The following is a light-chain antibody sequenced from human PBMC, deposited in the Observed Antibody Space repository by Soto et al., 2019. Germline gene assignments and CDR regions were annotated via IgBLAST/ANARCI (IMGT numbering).Light chain of an antibody. CDR1: SSDVGGYNY. V-gene: IGLV2-8*01. J-gene: IGLJ2*01. CDR3: SSYAGSNNFVL. Sequence: QSALTQPPSASGSPGQSVTISCTGTSSDVGGYNYVSWYQQHPGKAPKLIIYEVSKRPSGVPDRFSGSKSGNTASLTVSGLQTDDEADYYCSSYAGSNNFVLFGGGTKLTVL. CDR2: EVS.